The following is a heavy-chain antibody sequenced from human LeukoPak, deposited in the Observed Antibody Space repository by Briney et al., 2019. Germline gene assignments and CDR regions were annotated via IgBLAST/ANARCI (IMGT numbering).Heavy chain of an antibody. V-gene: IGHV3-15*01. CDR3: TTDLGITMVRGVIGDSFDI. J-gene: IGHJ3*02. D-gene: IGHD3-10*01. CDR2: IKRKTDGGTT. CDR1: GFNFSNAW. Sequence: KPGGSLRLSCAASGFNFSNAWMTWVGQAPGKGLDGVGRIKRKTDGGTTDYAAPVRGRFTISRDDSQNTLYLQMNSLKTEDTAVYYCTTDLGITMVRGVIGDSFDIWGQGTMVTVSS.